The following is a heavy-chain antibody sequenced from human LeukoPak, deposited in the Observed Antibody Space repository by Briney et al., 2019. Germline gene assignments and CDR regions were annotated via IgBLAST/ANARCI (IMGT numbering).Heavy chain of an antibody. CDR3: ARDRRWFGRGGNPGYYGMDV. V-gene: IGHV3-9*01. CDR1: GFTFDDYV. Sequence: GGSLRLSCAASGFTFDDYVIHWVRQAPGKGLEWVSGISWNTGSIGYADSVKGRFTISRDNAKNSLYLQMNSLRAEDTAVYYCARDRRWFGRGGNPGYYGMDVWGQGTTVTVSS. CDR2: ISWNTGSI. D-gene: IGHD4-23*01. J-gene: IGHJ6*02.